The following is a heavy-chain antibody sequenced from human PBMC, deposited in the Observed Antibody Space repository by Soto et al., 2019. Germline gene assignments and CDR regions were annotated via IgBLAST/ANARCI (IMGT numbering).Heavy chain of an antibody. J-gene: IGHJ5*02. CDR3: ARGSYYDSSGYYGP. V-gene: IGHV4-31*03. Sequence: QVQLQESGPGLVKPSQTLSLTCTVSGGSISSGGYYWSWIRQHPGKGLEWIGYIYYSGSTYYNPFLKSRVTISVDRSKDQFSLKLSSVTAADRAVYYCARGSYYDSSGYYGPWGQGTLVTVS. D-gene: IGHD3-22*01. CDR2: IYYSGST. CDR1: GGSISSGGYY.